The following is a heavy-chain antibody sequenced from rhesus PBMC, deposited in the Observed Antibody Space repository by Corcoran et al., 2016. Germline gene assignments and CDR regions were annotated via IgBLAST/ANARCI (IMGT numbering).Heavy chain of an antibody. CDR3: VRDREYNWNNNRFDV. CDR1: GGSIRSIY. D-gene: IGHD1-26*01. J-gene: IGHJ5-1*01. V-gene: IGHV4-169*02. Sequence: LQLQESGPGLVKPSETLSVTCAVSGGSIRSIYCSWLRQAPGPGLVWIGYIYGSGSSNNYNPSLKSRVTLAVDTSKNQFSLKLSSVTAADTAVYYCVRDREYNWNNNRFDVWGPGVLVTVSS. CDR2: IYGSGSSN.